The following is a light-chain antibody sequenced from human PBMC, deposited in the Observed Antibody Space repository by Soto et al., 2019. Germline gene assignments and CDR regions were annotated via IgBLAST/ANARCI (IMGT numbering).Light chain of an antibody. CDR3: CSYTSISSLYV. CDR2: DVS. CDR1: SSDVGGYND. Sequence: QSALTQPASVSGSPGQSITISCTGTSSDVGGYNDVSWYQQHPGKAPKLMIYDVSNRPSGVSNRFSGSKSGNTASLTIAGLQAEDDADYYCCSYTSISSLYVFGTGTKLTVL. V-gene: IGLV2-14*01. J-gene: IGLJ1*01.